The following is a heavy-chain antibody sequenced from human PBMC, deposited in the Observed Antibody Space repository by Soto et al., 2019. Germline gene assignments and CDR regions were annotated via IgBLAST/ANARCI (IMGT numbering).Heavy chain of an antibody. CDR2: IYYSGST. CDR3: ARYGTDWYLDS. Sequence: SSETLSLTCTVSGGSISSYYWSWIRQPPGKGLEWIGYIYYSGSTNYNPSLKSRVTISVDTSKNQFSLQLNSVTPEDTAVYYCARYGTDWYLDSWGQGSLVTVSS. D-gene: IGHD3-9*01. CDR1: GGSISSYY. J-gene: IGHJ4*02. V-gene: IGHV4-59*12.